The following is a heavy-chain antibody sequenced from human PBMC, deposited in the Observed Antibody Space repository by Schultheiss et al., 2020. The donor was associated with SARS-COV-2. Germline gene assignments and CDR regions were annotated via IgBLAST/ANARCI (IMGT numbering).Heavy chain of an antibody. CDR1: GFTFSDYY. Sequence: GGSLRLSCAASGFTFSDYYMSWIRQAPGKGLEWVSYISSSSSYTNYADSVKGRFTISRDNAKNSLYLQMNSLRAEDTAVYYCVREYCSGGSCYHLSYYYYGMDVWGQGTTVTVSS. V-gene: IGHV3-11*06. CDR2: ISSSSSYT. D-gene: IGHD2-15*01. CDR3: VREYCSGGSCYHLSYYYYGMDV. J-gene: IGHJ6*02.